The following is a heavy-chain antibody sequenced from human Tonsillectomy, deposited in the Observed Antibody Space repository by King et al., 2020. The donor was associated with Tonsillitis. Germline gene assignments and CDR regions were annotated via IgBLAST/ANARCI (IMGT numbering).Heavy chain of an antibody. CDR2: ISSSSSYI. CDR3: ARDQEAEGWFDP. Sequence: VQLVESGGGLVKPGGSLRLSCATSGFTFRSYSMNWVRQAPGKGLEWVSSISSSSSYIYYADSVKGRFTISRDNAKNSLYLQMNSLRAEDTAVYYCARDQEAEGWFDPWGQGTLVTASS. CDR1: GFTFRSYS. J-gene: IGHJ5*02. V-gene: IGHV3-21*01.